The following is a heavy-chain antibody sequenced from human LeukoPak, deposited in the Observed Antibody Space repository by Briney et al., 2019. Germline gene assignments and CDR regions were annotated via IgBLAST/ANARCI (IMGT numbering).Heavy chain of an antibody. CDR3: AKDLSPRGLLNAFGI. Sequence: PGGSLRLSCAASGFTFSSYGMHWVRQAPGKGLEWVAVIWYDGSSKYYADSVKGRFTISRDNSKNTLYLQMNSLRAEDTAVYYCAKDLSPRGLLNAFGIWGQGTMVTVSS. J-gene: IGHJ3*02. CDR1: GFTFSSYG. D-gene: IGHD5-18*01. V-gene: IGHV3-33*06. CDR2: IWYDGSSK.